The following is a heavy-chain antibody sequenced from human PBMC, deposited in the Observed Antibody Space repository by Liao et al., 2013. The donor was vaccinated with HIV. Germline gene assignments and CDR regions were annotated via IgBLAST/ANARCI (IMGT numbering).Heavy chain of an antibody. D-gene: IGHD3-10*01. CDR2: IYSSGSA. J-gene: IGHJ4*02. CDR1: GGSINGYY. CDR3: ARDPGAYFLDF. V-gene: IGHV4-4*07. Sequence: QVQLQESGPGLVKPSEALSLTCTVSGGSINGYYWSWIRQPAGKGLEFIGRIYSSGSATYNPSLESRVTMSIDLSKNHFSLGLRSVTAADTAVYYCARDPGAYFLDFWGQGTLVTVSS.